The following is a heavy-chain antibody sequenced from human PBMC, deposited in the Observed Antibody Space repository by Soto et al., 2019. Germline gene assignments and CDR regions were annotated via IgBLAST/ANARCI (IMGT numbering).Heavy chain of an antibody. D-gene: IGHD3-22*01. CDR3: VRDQRNYHDTRTSYYYGMDV. J-gene: IGHJ6*02. CDR2: ISCNSSTT. CDR1: GFTFSSYG. Sequence: GGSLRLSCAASGFTFSSYGMHWVRQAPGKGLEWVSYISCNSSTTYYADSVKGRFTISRDNAENSLSLQMSSLRDEDTAVYYCVRDQRNYHDTRTSYYYGMDVWGQGTTVTVSS. V-gene: IGHV3-48*02.